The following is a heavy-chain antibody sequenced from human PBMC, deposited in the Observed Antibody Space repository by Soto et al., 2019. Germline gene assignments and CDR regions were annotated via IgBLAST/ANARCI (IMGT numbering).Heavy chain of an antibody. CDR2: IYSSGNT. CDR1: GDSINSDKYY. Sequence: SETLSLTCSVSGDSINSDKYYWGWIRQPPGKGLEWIGYIYSSGNTNYNPSLKSRVTISVDTSKNQFSLKLNSVTAADTAVYYCARHIGFCSSSSCQVFDYWGQGTLVTVSS. J-gene: IGHJ4*02. V-gene: IGHV4-61*05. D-gene: IGHD2-2*01. CDR3: ARHIGFCSSSSCQVFDY.